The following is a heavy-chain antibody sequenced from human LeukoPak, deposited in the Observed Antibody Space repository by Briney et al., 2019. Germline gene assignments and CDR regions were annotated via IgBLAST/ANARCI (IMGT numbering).Heavy chain of an antibody. CDR3: ARGDDCGGDCPLDY. CDR2: MNPNSGGT. CDR1: GYTLTGYY. Sequence: GASVKVSCKASGYTLTGYYIHWVRQAPGQGLEWMGWMNPNSGGTKSAQKFQGRVTMTRDTSISTVYMELSRLRSDDTAIYYCARGDDCGGDCPLDYWGQGTLVTVSS. D-gene: IGHD2-21*02. J-gene: IGHJ4*02. V-gene: IGHV1-2*02.